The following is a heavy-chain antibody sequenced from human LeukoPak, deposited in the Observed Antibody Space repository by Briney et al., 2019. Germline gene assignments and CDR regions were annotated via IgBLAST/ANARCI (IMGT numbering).Heavy chain of an antibody. J-gene: IGHJ4*02. CDR2: ISDRGGRT. V-gene: IGHV3-23*01. CDR1: GITLSNYG. CDR3: AKRGVVIRVILVGFHKEAYYFDS. D-gene: IGHD3-22*01. Sequence: GGSLRLSCAVSGITLSNYGMRWVRQAPGKGLEWVAGISDRGGRTNYADSVKGRFTIYRDNPKNTLYLQMNSLRAEDTAVYFCAKRGVVIRVILVGFHKEAYYFDSWGQGALVTVSS.